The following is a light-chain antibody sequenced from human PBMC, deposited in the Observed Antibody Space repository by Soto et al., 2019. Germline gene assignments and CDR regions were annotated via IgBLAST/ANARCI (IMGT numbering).Light chain of an antibody. CDR1: QSIGSS. V-gene: IGKV1-5*01. J-gene: IGKJ4*01. Sequence: DIQMTQSPSTLSASVGDRVTITCRASQSIGSSLAWYQQKPGKGPKLLIYDASTLESGVPSRFSGSGFGTEFTLTISSLQSEDFAVYYCQHYNNWIGTFGGGTKVEIK. CDR2: DAS. CDR3: QHYNNWIGT.